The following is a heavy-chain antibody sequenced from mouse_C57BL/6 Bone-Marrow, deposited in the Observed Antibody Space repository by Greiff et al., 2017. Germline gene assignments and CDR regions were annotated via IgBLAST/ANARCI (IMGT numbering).Heavy chain of an antibody. CDR1: GYAFSSSW. V-gene: IGHV1-82*01. CDR2: IYPGDGDT. CDR3: ASRGYEDYFDD. J-gene: IGHJ2*01. D-gene: IGHD2-2*01. Sequence: QVQLQQSGPELVKPGASVKISCKASGYAFSSSWMNWVKQRPGKGLEWIGRIYPGDGDTNYNGKFKGKATLTADKSSSTAYMQLSSLTSEDSAVYFCASRGYEDYFDDWGQGTTLTVSS.